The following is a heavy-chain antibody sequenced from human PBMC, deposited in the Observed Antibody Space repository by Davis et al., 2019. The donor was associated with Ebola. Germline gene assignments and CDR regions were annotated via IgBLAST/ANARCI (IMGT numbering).Heavy chain of an antibody. J-gene: IGHJ2*01. D-gene: IGHD6-19*01. CDR3: AKDRAAVADWYFDL. V-gene: IGHV3-23*01. Sequence: GESLKISCAASGFTFSSYWMHWVRQAPGKGLEWVSAIRDSGGRIYYADSVKGRFTISRDNSKNTLYLQMNSLRAEDTAVYYCAKDRAAVADWYFDLWGRGTLVTVSS. CDR1: GFTFSSYW. CDR2: IRDSGGRI.